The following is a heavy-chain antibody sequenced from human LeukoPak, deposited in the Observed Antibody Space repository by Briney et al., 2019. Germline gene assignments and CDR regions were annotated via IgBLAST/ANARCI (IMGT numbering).Heavy chain of an antibody. CDR3: AKGPLDIVVVVAATRSMTTVFH. Sequence: GGSLRLSCAASGFTFSSYAMSWVRQAPGKGLEWVSAISGSGGSTYYADSVKGRFTISRDNSKNTLYLQMNSLRAEDTAVYYCAKGPLDIVVVVAATRSMTTVFHWGQGTLVTVSS. CDR1: GFTFSSYA. D-gene: IGHD2-15*01. J-gene: IGHJ4*02. V-gene: IGHV3-23*01. CDR2: ISGSGGST.